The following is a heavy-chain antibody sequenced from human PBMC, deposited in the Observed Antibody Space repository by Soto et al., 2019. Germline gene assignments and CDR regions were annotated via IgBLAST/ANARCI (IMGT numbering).Heavy chain of an antibody. V-gene: IGHV3-21*01. Sequence: GGSLRLSCAASGFTFSSYSMNWVRQAPGKGLEWVSSISSSSSYIYYADSVKGRFTISRDNAKNSLYLQMNSLRAEDTAVYYCARDPGTGTTPNWFDPWGQGTLVTVSS. D-gene: IGHD1-7*01. CDR1: GFTFSSYS. CDR2: ISSSSSYI. CDR3: ARDPGTGTTPNWFDP. J-gene: IGHJ5*02.